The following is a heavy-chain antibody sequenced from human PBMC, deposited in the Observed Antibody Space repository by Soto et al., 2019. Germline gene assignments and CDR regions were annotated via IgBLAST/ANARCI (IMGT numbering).Heavy chain of an antibody. J-gene: IGHJ6*02. Sequence: SSETLSLTCAVSGGSISSGGYSWSWIRQPPGKGLEWIGYIYHSGSTYYNPSLKSRVTISVDRSKNQFSLKLSSVTAADTAVYYCARGGAMGGYYYYGMDVWGQGTTVTVS. CDR2: IYHSGST. CDR1: GGSISSGGYS. V-gene: IGHV4-30-2*01. CDR3: ARGGAMGGYYYYGMDV. D-gene: IGHD5-18*01.